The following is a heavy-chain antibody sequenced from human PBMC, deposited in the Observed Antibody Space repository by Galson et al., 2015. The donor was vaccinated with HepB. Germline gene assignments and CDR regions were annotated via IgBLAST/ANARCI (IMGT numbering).Heavy chain of an antibody. D-gene: IGHD4-17*01. CDR3: ANTRHGYGYYGAWNYFDY. J-gene: IGHJ4*02. CDR1: GGSIKSIHYY. CDR2: IYHNGNT. Sequence: SETLSLTCTVSGGSIKSIHYYWGWIRQPPGKGLEWIASIYHNGNTNYNPSLKSRVTMSVDTSKNQFSQKPSSVTAADTAVYYWANTRHGYGYYGAWNYFDYWGQGTLVTVSS. V-gene: IGHV4-39*07.